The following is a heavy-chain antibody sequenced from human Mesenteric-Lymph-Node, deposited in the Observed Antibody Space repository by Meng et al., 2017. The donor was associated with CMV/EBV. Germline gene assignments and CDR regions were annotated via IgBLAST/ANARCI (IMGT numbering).Heavy chain of an antibody. CDR2: INHSGST. CDR1: GGSFSGYY. D-gene: IGHD6-19*01. Sequence: SQTLSLTGAVYGGSFSGYYWSWIRQPPGKGLEWIGEINHSGSTNYNPSLKSRVTISVDTSKNQFSLKLSSVTAADTAVYYCAREPYSSGWLKYFQHWGQGTLVTVSS. J-gene: IGHJ1*01. CDR3: AREPYSSGWLKYFQH. V-gene: IGHV4-34*01.